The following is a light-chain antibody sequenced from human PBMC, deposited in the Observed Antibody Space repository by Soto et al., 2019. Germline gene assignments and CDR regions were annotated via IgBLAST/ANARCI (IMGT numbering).Light chain of an antibody. CDR1: SSDVGDYNF. J-gene: IGLJ2*01. CDR2: DVS. CDR3: RSYTRTTVL. V-gene: IGLV2-14*03. Sequence: QSALTQPASVSGSPGQSITISCTGTSSDVGDYNFVSWYQQHPGKAPKLMIYDVSNRPSGISNRFSGSKSGSTASLTISGLQAEDAAAHYCRSYTRTTVLFAGGTKLTVL.